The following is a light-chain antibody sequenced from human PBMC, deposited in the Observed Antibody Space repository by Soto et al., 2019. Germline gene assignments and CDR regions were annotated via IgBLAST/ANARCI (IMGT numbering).Light chain of an antibody. CDR1: QGVSSR. V-gene: IGKV1-12*01. CDR2: VAS. J-gene: IGKJ4*02. CDR3: QQTNSFPLT. Sequence: DIQMTQSPSSVSASVGDTVAITWLASQGVSSRLAWYQQKPGTAPKVLISVASSLQSGVPSRFSGSGSGTDFTLTISSLQPEDFATYYCQQTNSFPLTFGGGTKVEIK.